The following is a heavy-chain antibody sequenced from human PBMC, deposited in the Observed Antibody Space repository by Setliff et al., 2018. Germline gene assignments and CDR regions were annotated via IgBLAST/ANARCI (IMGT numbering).Heavy chain of an antibody. CDR2: IDYSGST. CDR1: GGSISSYY. V-gene: IGHV4-59*08. Sequence: SETLSLTCTVSGGSISSYYWSWIRQPPGKGLEWIGYIDYSGSTNYNPSLKSRLIISVDAPDNQFSVKLSSVTAADTAVYYCARHKSNGSGSYPSLYMDVWGKGIMVTVSS. J-gene: IGHJ6*03. CDR3: ARHKSNGSGSYPSLYMDV. D-gene: IGHD3-10*01.